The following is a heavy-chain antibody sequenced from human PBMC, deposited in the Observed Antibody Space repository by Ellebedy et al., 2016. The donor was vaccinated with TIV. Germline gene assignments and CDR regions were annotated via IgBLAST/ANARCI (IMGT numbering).Heavy chain of an antibody. J-gene: IGHJ4*02. Sequence: GESLKISXSASGFTFSDSAMSWVRLAPGAGLAWVALVSYDGNNGYYADSVKGRFSISRDNSNSTLYLQMNRLRAEDTALYYCAKDRLQRGHVYGLFDFWGQGTRVTVSS. CDR3: AKDRLQRGHVYGLFDF. D-gene: IGHD5-18*01. CDR1: GFTFSDSA. CDR2: VSYDGNNG. V-gene: IGHV3-30-3*01.